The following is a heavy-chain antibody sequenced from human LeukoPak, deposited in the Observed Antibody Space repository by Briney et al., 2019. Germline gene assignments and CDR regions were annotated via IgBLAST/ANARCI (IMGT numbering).Heavy chain of an antibody. V-gene: IGHV3-74*01. Sequence: GGSLRLPCAASGFTFNSYWMHWFRQAPGKGLVWVSRIDEDGKTIDYADSVKGRFTISRDNAEDTLYLQMSSLRDEDTAVYYCVSDLCGGDDQWGRGTLVTVSS. J-gene: IGHJ5*02. D-gene: IGHD3-3*01. CDR3: VSDLCGGDDQ. CDR1: GFTFNSYW. CDR2: IDEDGKTI.